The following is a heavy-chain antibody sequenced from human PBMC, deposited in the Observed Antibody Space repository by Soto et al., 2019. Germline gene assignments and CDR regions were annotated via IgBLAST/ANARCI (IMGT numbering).Heavy chain of an antibody. Sequence: QVQLVESGGGVVQPGRSLRLSCAASGFTFSSYGMHWVRQAPGKGLEWVAVIWYDGSNKYYAASVKGRFTISRDHSNNTLYLQMNSLRAEDTAVYYCARDCAGYSSGWYQRGGFDYWGQGTLVTVSS. J-gene: IGHJ4*02. CDR3: ARDCAGYSSGWYQRGGFDY. CDR1: GFTFSSYG. CDR2: IWYDGSNK. D-gene: IGHD6-19*01. V-gene: IGHV3-33*01.